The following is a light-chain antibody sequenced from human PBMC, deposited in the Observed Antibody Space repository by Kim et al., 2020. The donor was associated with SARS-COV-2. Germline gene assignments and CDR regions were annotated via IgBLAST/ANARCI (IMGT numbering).Light chain of an antibody. Sequence: GQSLTISSTGTRSDIGGYSYVSWYQHHPRKAPQLMIYEVIKRPSGVSDRFSGSKSGNTASLTISGLQAEDEAQYYCTSYTSSSTWLFGGGTQLTVL. CDR3: TSYTSSSTWL. J-gene: IGLJ3*02. V-gene: IGLV2-14*01. CDR1: RSDIGGYSY. CDR2: EVI.